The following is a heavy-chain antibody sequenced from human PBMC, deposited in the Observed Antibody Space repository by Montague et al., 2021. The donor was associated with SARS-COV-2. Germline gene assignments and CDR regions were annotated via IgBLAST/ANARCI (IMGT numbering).Heavy chain of an antibody. D-gene: IGHD3-10*01. CDR3: ARAAQKQYVLLWFGELLHDAFDI. CDR1: GFTFSSYA. J-gene: IGHJ3*02. V-gene: IGHV3-30-3*01. Sequence: RLSCAASGFTFSSYAMHWVRQAPGTGLEWVAVISYDGSNKYYAXSVKGRFTISRDNSKNTLYLQMNSLRAEDTAVYYCARAAQKQYVLLWFGELLHDAFDIWGQGTMVTVSS. CDR2: ISYDGSNK.